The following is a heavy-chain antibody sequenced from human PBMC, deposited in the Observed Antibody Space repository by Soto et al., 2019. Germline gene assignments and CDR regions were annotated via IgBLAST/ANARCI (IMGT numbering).Heavy chain of an antibody. CDR2: IYYSGST. V-gene: IGHV4-31*03. CDR3: ARAGEREDTAMEGPSMDV. Sequence: QVQLQESGPGLVKPSQTLSLTCTVSGGSISSGGYYWSWIRQHPGKGLEWFGYIYYSGSTYYNPSLKSRVTISVDTSKNQFSLKLSSVPAADTAVYYCARAGEREDTAMEGPSMDVWGKGTTVTVSS. D-gene: IGHD5-18*01. CDR1: GGSISSGGYY. J-gene: IGHJ6*03.